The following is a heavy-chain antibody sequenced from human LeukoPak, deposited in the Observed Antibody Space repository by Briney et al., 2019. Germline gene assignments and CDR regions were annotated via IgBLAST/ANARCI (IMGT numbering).Heavy chain of an antibody. CDR2: IKQDGSEK. CDR3: ARDTAGNDY. D-gene: IGHD6-13*01. CDR1: GFTFSSYW. J-gene: IGHJ4*02. V-gene: IGHV3-7*03. Sequence: GGSLRLSCAASGFTFSSYWMGWVRQAPGKGLEWVANIKQDGSEKYYVDSVKGRFTISRDNAKNSLYLQMNSLRAEDTAIYYCARDTAGNDYWGQGTLVTSPQ.